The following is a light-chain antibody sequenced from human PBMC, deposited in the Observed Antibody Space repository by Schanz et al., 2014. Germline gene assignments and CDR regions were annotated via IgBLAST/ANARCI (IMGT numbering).Light chain of an antibody. CDR1: SSDVGSYNL. CDR3: NSFTSSHTHV. Sequence: QSALTQPASVSGSPGQSITISCTGTSSDVGSYNLVSWYQQHPGKAPKLMIYEGSKRPSGVSNRFSGSKSGNTASLTISGLQAEDEADYYCNSFTSSHTHVFGGGTKVTVL. V-gene: IGLV2-14*02. CDR2: EGS. J-gene: IGLJ3*02.